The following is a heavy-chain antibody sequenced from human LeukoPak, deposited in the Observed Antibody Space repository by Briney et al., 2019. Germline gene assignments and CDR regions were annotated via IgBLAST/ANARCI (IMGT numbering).Heavy chain of an antibody. J-gene: IGHJ5*02. D-gene: IGHD3-10*02. Sequence: VASVKVSCKASGGTFSSYAISWVRQAPGQGLEWMGGIIPIFGTANYAQKFQGRVTITADKSTSTAYMELSSLRSEDTAVYYCARGDTVVFGELLLDWFDPWGQGTLVTVSS. CDR2: IIPIFGTA. V-gene: IGHV1-69*06. CDR1: GGTFSSYA. CDR3: ARGDTVVFGELLLDWFDP.